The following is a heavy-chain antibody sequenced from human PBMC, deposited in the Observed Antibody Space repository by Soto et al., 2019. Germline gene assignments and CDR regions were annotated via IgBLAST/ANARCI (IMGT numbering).Heavy chain of an antibody. Sequence: QVQLVQSGAEVKKPGASVKVSCKASGYTFTSYGISWVRQAPGQGLEWMGWISAYNGNTNYAQKLQGRVTMTTDTSTSPAYMELRSLRSDDSAVYYCARVPRKSSPTDYYYGIDVWCQGTTVTVSS. V-gene: IGHV1-18*04. CDR1: GYTFTSYG. J-gene: IGHJ6*02. D-gene: IGHD6-6*01. CDR3: ARVPRKSSPTDYYYGIDV. CDR2: ISAYNGNT.